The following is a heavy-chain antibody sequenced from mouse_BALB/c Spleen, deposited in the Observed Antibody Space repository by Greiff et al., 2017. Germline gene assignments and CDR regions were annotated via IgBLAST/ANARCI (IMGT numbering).Heavy chain of an antibody. CDR2: INPGSGGT. J-gene: IGHJ3*01. Sequence: QVQLQQSGAELVRPGTSVKVSCKASGYAFTNYLIEWVKQRPGQGLEWIGVINPGSGGTNYNEKFKGKATLTADKSSSTAYMQLSSLTSDDSAVYFCARGDYGSSYAPYWGQGTLVTVSA. CDR1: GYAFTNYL. CDR3: ARGDYGSSYAPY. D-gene: IGHD1-1*01. V-gene: IGHV1-54*01.